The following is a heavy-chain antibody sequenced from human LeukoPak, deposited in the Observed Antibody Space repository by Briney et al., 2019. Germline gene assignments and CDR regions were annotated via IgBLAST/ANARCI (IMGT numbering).Heavy chain of an antibody. J-gene: IGHJ5*02. V-gene: IGHV4-38-2*02. CDR3: ARGDSSTWRGDHWFDP. Sequence: PSETLSLTCTVSGFSISSGYYWGWIRQPPAKGLEWIGIIYHSGSIYYNPSLKSRVTISVDTSKNQFSLKLSSVTAADTAVYYCARGDSSTWRGDHWFDPWGQGTLVTVSS. CDR2: IYHSGSI. CDR1: GFSISSGYY. D-gene: IGHD6-13*01.